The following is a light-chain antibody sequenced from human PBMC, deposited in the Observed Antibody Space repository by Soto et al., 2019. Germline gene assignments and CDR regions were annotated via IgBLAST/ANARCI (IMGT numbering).Light chain of an antibody. Sequence: QSVLTRPASVSGSPGQSITISCTGTSSDVGGYKYVSWYQQHPGKAPKLMIYEASNRPSGVSNRFSGSKSDNTASLTISGLQAEDEADYYCCSYSSTNLYVFGTGTKVTVL. CDR2: EAS. CDR3: CSYSSTNLYV. V-gene: IGLV2-14*01. J-gene: IGLJ1*01. CDR1: SSDVGGYKY.